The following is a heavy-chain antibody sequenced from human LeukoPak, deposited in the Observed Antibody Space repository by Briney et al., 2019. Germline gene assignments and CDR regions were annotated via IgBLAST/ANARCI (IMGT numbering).Heavy chain of an antibody. Sequence: GGSLRLSCAASGFTVDGYAVHWVRQAPGKGLEWVSRADSTGTYYADSVKGRFTISTDNNRNSLYLQMNSLTIEDTAFYYCAKDRWSSGSDSTGMEVWGPGTTVTVSS. CDR3: AKDRWSSGSDSTGMEV. J-gene: IGHJ6*02. CDR1: GFTVDGYA. CDR2: ADSTGT. V-gene: IGHV3-43*02. D-gene: IGHD2-21*02.